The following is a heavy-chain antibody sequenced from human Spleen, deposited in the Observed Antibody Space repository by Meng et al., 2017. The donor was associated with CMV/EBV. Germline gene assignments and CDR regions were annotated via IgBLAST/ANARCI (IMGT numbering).Heavy chain of an antibody. V-gene: IGHV3-69-1*02. J-gene: IGHJ6*02. CDR1: GFTFTDPY. CDR2: ISSGGSTT. CDR3: ARCFRQAYGMDV. Sequence: GESLKISCAASGFTFTDPYMDWVRQAPGKGLEWVSFISSGGSTTHYAVSVKGRFIISRDNAKNSLFLQMNSLRVEDTAVYYCARCFRQAYGMDVWGQGTTVTVSS. D-gene: IGHD3-10*01.